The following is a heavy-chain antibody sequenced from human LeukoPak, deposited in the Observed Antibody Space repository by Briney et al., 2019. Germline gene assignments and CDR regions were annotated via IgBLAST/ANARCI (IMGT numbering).Heavy chain of an antibody. J-gene: IGHJ4*02. V-gene: IGHV4-59*01. Sequence: SETLPLTCTVSDDSISDYYRGWIRQPPGKGPEWIGYFYNSGRSTYNPSLKSRVTISADTSKNHFSLKLDSVTTADTAVYYCTRGAGWLIDYWGQGILVTVSS. CDR2: FYNSGRS. CDR3: TRGAGWLIDY. CDR1: DDSISDYY. D-gene: IGHD3-16*01.